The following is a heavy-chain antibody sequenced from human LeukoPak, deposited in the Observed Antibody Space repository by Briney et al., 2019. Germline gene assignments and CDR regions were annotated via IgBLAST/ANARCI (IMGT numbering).Heavy chain of an antibody. CDR1: GYTFTSYG. Sequence: ASVKVSCKASGYTFTSYGISWVRQAPGQGLEGMGWISAYNGNTNYAQKLQGRVTMTTDTSTSTAYMELRSLRSDDTAVYYCAGSEGYCSGGSCLGGWFDPWGQGTLVTVSS. CDR3: AGSEGYCSGGSCLGGWFDP. V-gene: IGHV1-18*01. J-gene: IGHJ5*02. D-gene: IGHD2-15*01. CDR2: ISAYNGNT.